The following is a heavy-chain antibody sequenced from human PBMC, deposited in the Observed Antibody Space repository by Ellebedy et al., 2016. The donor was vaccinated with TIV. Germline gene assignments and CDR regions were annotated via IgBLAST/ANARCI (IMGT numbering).Heavy chain of an antibody. Sequence: GGSLRLSCAASGFTFSSYSMNWVRQAPGKGLEWVSSISSSSSYIYYADSVKGRFTISRDNAKNSLYLQMNSLRAEDTAVYYCARDVGSEEYIVVVTAMEGAYDYWGQGTLVTVSS. CDR3: ARDVGSEEYIVVVTAMEGAYDY. V-gene: IGHV3-21*01. CDR2: ISSSSSYI. CDR1: GFTFSSYS. D-gene: IGHD2-21*02. J-gene: IGHJ4*02.